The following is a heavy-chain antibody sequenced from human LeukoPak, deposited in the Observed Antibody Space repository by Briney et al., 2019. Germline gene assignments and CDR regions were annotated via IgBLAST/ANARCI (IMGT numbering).Heavy chain of an antibody. CDR3: VRDFNWAFDY. V-gene: IGHV6-1*01. CDR2: TRLRSTWNT. Sequence: SQTLSLTCAFSGDCVSSKSVSWNWTTQSPSRGLEYLRRTRLRSTWNTFYSLSVQGRITCNAHTSRNQVSPELQCHAPVDTALYYCVRDFNWAFDYWGQGTLVTVSS. J-gene: IGHJ4*02. D-gene: IGHD7-27*01. CDR1: GDCVSSKSVS.